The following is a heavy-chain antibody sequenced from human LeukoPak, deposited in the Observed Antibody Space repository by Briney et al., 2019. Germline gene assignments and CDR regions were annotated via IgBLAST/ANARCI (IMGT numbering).Heavy chain of an antibody. CDR1: GGTFSSYA. V-gene: IGHV1-69*13. J-gene: IGHJ4*02. D-gene: IGHD4-17*01. Sequence: ASVKVSCKASGGTFSSYAISWVRQAPGQELEWMGGIIPIFGTASYAQKFQGRVTITADESTSTAYMELSSLRSEDTAVYYCARGPVPMTTVTTFDYWGQGTLVTVSS. CDR3: ARGPVPMTTVTTFDY. CDR2: IIPIFGTA.